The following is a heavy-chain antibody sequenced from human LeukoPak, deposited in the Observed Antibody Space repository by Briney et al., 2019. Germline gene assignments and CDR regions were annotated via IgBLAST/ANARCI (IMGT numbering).Heavy chain of an antibody. D-gene: IGHD6-13*01. J-gene: IGHJ5*02. V-gene: IGHV4-34*01. CDR1: GGSFSGYY. CDR3: ARGQWRFSSSWSYNWFDP. Sequence: SETLSLTYAVYGGSFSGYYWSWIRQPPGKGLEWIGEINHSGSTNYNPSLKSRVTISVDTSKNQFSLKLSSVTAADTAVYYCARGQWRFSSSWSYNWFDPWGQGTLVTVSS. CDR2: INHSGST.